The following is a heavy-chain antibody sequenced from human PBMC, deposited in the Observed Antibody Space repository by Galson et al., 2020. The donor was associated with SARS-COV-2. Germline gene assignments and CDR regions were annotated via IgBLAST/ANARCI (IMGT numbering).Heavy chain of an antibody. CDR3: ARDPTVTTHLGDYLDYYYGMDV. V-gene: IGHV1-46*01. D-gene: IGHD4-4*01. CDR1: GYTFTSYY. CDR2: INHSGGST. J-gene: IGHJ6*02. Sequence: ASAQVSCKEAGYTFTSYYMHCVRHPPAQGLEWMAIINHSGGSTSHAQKFQGRVTMTRDTSTSTVYMELSSLRSEDTAVYYCARDPTVTTHLGDYLDYYYGMDVWGQGTTVTVSS.